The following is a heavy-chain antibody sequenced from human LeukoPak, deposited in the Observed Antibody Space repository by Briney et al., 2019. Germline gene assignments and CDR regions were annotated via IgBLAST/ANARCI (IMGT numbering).Heavy chain of an antibody. D-gene: IGHD2-2*01. Sequence: GGSLRLSCAASGFTFSYYSMNGVRQAPGKGLEWVSHISDSSENKYYADSVQGRFTISRDNAKNSLYLQMNSLRAEDTAVYYCARAAGVPAARFDYWGQGALVTVSS. V-gene: IGHV3-48*01. J-gene: IGHJ4*02. CDR1: GFTFSYYS. CDR3: ARAAGVPAARFDY. CDR2: ISDSSENK.